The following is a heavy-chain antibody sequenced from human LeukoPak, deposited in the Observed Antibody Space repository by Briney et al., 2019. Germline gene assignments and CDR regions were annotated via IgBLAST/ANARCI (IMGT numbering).Heavy chain of an antibody. Sequence: GESLKISCKGSGYSFTSYWIGWVRQMPGKGLEWMGIIYPGDFDTRYSPSFQGQVTISADKSISTAYLQWSSLEASDTAMYYCARGSGSYHTAYMNWGQGTLVTVSS. D-gene: IGHD1-26*01. CDR3: ARGSGSYHTAYMN. CDR1: GYSFTSYW. J-gene: IGHJ4*02. V-gene: IGHV5-51*01. CDR2: IYPGDFDT.